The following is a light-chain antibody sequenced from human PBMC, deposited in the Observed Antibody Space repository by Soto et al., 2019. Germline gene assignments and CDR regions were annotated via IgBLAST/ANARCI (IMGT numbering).Light chain of an antibody. Sequence: QSALTQPPSASGSPGQSVTISCTGTSGDVGGYNYVSWYQQHPGKAPKLMIYEVSKRPSGVPDRFSGSKSGNTASLTVSGLQAEDEADYYCSSYAGSNQGVFGTGTKLTVL. CDR1: SGDVGGYNY. CDR2: EVS. V-gene: IGLV2-8*01. CDR3: SSYAGSNQGV. J-gene: IGLJ1*01.